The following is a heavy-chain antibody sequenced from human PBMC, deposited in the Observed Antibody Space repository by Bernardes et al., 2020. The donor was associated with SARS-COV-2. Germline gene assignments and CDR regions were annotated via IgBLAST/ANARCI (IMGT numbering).Heavy chain of an antibody. CDR2: IKQDGTEI. J-gene: IGHJ6*02. Sequence: GGSLRLSCAASGFSFGSHWMNWVRQAPGKGLEWVANIKQDGTEINYVDSVKGRFTVSRDNSMNSLYLQMNNLRAEDTAVYYCVRRSPSTRPAGMPTFYYSLDVWCQGTTVTVSS. CDR3: VRRSPSTRPAGMPTFYYSLDV. D-gene: IGHD6-6*01. CDR1: GFSFGSHW. V-gene: IGHV3-7*01.